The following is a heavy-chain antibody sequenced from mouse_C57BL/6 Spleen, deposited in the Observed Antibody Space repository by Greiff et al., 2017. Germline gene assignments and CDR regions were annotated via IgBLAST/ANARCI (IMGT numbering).Heavy chain of an antibody. V-gene: IGHV1-5*01. CDR1: GYTFTSYW. CDR3: TRGTSTAQATFAY. J-gene: IGHJ3*01. D-gene: IGHD3-2*02. Sequence: VQLQQSGTVLARPGASVKMSCKTSGYTFTSYWMHWVKQRPGQGLEWIGAIYPGNSDTSYNQKFKGKAKLTAVTSASTAYLELSSLTNEDSSVYYCTRGTSTAQATFAYWGQGTLVTVSA. CDR2: IYPGNSDT.